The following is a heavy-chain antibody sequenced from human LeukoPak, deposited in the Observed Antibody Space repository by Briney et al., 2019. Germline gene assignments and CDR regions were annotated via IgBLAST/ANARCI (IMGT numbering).Heavy chain of an antibody. Sequence: ASVKVSCKASGYTFTIYGISWVRQAPGQGLEWMGWISAYNGNTNYAQKLQGRVTMTTDTSTSTAYMELRSLRSDDTAVYYCARVARDGYNSDYYGMDVWGQGTTVTVSS. CDR3: ARVARDGYNSDYYGMDV. CDR1: GYTFTIYG. CDR2: ISAYNGNT. J-gene: IGHJ6*02. D-gene: IGHD5-24*01. V-gene: IGHV1-18*01.